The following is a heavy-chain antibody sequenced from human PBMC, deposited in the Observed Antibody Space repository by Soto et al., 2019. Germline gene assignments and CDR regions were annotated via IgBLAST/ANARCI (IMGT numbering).Heavy chain of an antibody. CDR1: GGSFSGYY. CDR3: ARGRIVVVPAATTNYYYYMDV. J-gene: IGHJ6*03. Sequence: PSETLSLTCAVYGGSFSGYYWSWIRQPPGKGLEWIGEINHSGSTNYNPSLKSRVTISVDTSKNQFSLKLSSVTAADTAVYYCARGRIVVVPAATTNYYYYMDVWGKGTTVTVSS. V-gene: IGHV4-34*01. CDR2: INHSGST. D-gene: IGHD2-2*01.